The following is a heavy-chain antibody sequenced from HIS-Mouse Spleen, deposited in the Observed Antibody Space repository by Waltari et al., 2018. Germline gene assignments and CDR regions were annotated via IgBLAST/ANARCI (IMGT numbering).Heavy chain of an antibody. CDR3: ARSGFVAAAGTIDY. D-gene: IGHD6-13*01. Sequence: QVQLQQSGPGLGKPAQTLTISSAISRDRVSTNSACWNSIRQSPSRGLEWLGRTYYRSKWYNDYAVSVKSRIPINPDTSKNQFSLQLNSVTPEDTAVYYCARSGFVAAAGTIDYWGQGTLVTVSS. CDR2: TYYRSKWYN. J-gene: IGHJ4*02. CDR1: RDRVSTNSAC. V-gene: IGHV6-1*01.